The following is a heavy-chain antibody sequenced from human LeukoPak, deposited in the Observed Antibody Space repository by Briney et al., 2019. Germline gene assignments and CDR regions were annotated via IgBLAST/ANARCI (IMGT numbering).Heavy chain of an antibody. Sequence: PSETLSLTCTVSGGSISGYYWSWIRQPAGKGLEWIGRIFSSGNTNYNPSLKSRVTMSVDTSKNQFSLKLSSVTAADTAVYYCARHVMGSSFDYWGQGTLVTVSS. CDR3: ARHVMGSSFDY. CDR2: IFSSGNT. CDR1: GGSISGYY. V-gene: IGHV4-4*07. D-gene: IGHD1-26*01. J-gene: IGHJ4*02.